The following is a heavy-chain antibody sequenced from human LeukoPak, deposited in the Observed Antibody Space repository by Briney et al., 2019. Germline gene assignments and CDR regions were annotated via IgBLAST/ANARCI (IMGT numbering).Heavy chain of an antibody. Sequence: PGGSLRLSCAASGFTFSSYAMSWVRQAPGKVLEWVSAISGSGGSTYYADSVKGRFTISRDNSKNTLYPQMNSLSAEDTAVYYCAKDVTMIVVVITNDAFDIWGQGTMVTVSS. D-gene: IGHD3-22*01. CDR1: GFTFSSYA. J-gene: IGHJ3*02. V-gene: IGHV3-23*01. CDR2: ISGSGGST. CDR3: AKDVTMIVVVITNDAFDI.